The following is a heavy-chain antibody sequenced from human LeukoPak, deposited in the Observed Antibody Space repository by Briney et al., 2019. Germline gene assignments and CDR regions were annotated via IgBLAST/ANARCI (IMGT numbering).Heavy chain of an antibody. J-gene: IGHJ4*02. CDR1: GFTVSSYY. D-gene: IGHD2-15*01. Sequence: GGSLRLSCAASGFTVSSYYMTWVRQAPGKGLEWVSIIYDGGSTYYADSVKGRFTISRDNTKNSLYLQMNSLRAEDTAVYYCAREGSLGGDYWGQGTLVTVSS. V-gene: IGHV3-53*01. CDR3: AREGSLGGDY. CDR2: IYDGGST.